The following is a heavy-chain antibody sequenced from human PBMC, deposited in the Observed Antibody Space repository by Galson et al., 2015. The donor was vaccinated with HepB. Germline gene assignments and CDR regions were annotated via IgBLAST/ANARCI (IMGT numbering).Heavy chain of an antibody. Sequence: SLRLSCAASGFTFSRYGMHWVRQAPGKGLEWVAVIWYDGSNKYYADSVKGRFTISRDNSKNTLYLQMNSLRAEDTAVYYCARDDHYYGMDVWGQGTTVTASS. J-gene: IGHJ6*02. CDR2: IWYDGSNK. CDR3: ARDDHYYGMDV. V-gene: IGHV3-33*01. CDR1: GFTFSRYG.